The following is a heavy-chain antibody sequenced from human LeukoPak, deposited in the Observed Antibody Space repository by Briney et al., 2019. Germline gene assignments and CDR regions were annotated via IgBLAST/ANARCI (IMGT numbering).Heavy chain of an antibody. D-gene: IGHD3-3*01. Sequence: SETLSLTCAVYGGSFSGYYWSWIRQPPGKGLEWIGEINHSGSTNYNPSLKSRVTISVDTSKNQFSLKLSSVTAADTAVYYCARGRGYYNRGYYYYYYMDVWGKGTTVTVSS. CDR2: INHSGST. V-gene: IGHV4-34*01. J-gene: IGHJ6*03. CDR1: GGSFSGYY. CDR3: ARGRGYYNRGYYYYYYMDV.